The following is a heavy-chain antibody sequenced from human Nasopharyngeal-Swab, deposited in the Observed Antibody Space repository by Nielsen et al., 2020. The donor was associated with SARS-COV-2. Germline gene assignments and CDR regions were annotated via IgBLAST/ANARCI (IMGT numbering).Heavy chain of an antibody. CDR3: ARWGVGFGDNAHVTFDS. J-gene: IGHJ4*02. V-gene: IGHV1-69*10. CDR2: IIPVSGMV. CDR1: GGTFSSYA. D-gene: IGHD3-10*01. Sequence: SVKVSCKASGGTFSSYAISWVRQAPGQGLVWMGGIIPVSGMVTYAQKFQGRVTINADKSDADETTSTAYMELSSLRSEDAAVYFCARWGVGFGDNAHVTFDSWGQGTLVTVSS.